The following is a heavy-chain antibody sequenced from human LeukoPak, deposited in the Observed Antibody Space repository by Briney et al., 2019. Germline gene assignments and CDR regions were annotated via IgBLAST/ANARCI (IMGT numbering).Heavy chain of an antibody. CDR1: GGSISSSSYY. CDR2: IYYSGST. D-gene: IGHD5-18*01. Sequence: SETLSLTCTVSGGSISSSSYYWGWIRQPPGKGLEWIGSIYYSGSTYYNPSLKSRVTISVDTSKNQFSLKLSSVTAADTAVYYCATALQHSYSQMDVWGKGTTVTVSS. J-gene: IGHJ6*04. CDR3: ATALQHSYSQMDV. V-gene: IGHV4-39*07.